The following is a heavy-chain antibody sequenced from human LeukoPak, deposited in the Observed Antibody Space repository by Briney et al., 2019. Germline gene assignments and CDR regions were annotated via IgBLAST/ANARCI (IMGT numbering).Heavy chain of an antibody. CDR1: GFTVSSNY. J-gene: IGHJ3*01. CDR2: IYSGGST. Sequence: GGSLRLSCAASGFTVSSNYMSWVRQAPGKGLEWVSVIYSGGSTYYADSVKGRFTISRDNSKNTLYLQMNSLRAEDTAIYYCAKDALPFTTIVENAFAFWGQGTRVTVSS. D-gene: IGHD3-10*02. CDR3: AKDALPFTTIVENAFAF. V-gene: IGHV3-66*02.